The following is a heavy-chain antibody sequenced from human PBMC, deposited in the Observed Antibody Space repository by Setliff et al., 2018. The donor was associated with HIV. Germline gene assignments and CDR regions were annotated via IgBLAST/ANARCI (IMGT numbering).Heavy chain of an antibody. J-gene: IGHJ4*02. CDR1: GGSISSTSYY. CDR2: VHYTGST. CDR3: ASTGYSSGWSFDY. V-gene: IGHV4-39*07. D-gene: IGHD6-13*01. Sequence: PSETLSLTCSVSGGSISSTSYYWGWIRQPPGKGLEWIGSVHYTGSTQYNPSLKSRVTISVDTSKNQFSLKLSSVTAADTAVYYCASTGYSSGWSFDYWGQGTPVTVSS.